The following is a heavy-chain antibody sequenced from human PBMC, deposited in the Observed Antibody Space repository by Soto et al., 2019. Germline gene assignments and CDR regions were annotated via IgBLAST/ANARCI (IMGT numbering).Heavy chain of an antibody. CDR2: INHSGST. D-gene: IGHD3-22*01. V-gene: IGHV4-34*01. J-gene: IGHJ6*04. Sequence: ASETLSLTCAVYGGSFSGYYWSWIRQPPGKGLEWIGEINHSGSTNYNPSLKSRVTISVDTSKNQFSLKLSSVTAADTAVYYCARGLVKLLRAYYYYGMDVWGTGTTVTVSS. CDR1: GGSFSGYY. CDR3: ARGLVKLLRAYYYYGMDV.